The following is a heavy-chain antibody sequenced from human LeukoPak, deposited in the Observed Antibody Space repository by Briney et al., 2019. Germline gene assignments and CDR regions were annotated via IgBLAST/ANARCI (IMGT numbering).Heavy chain of an antibody. CDR3: ARSAESSSWVEFDY. V-gene: IGHV1-18*01. CDR1: GYTFTNYG. Sequence: GASVKVSCKASGYTFTNYGITWVRQAPGQGLEWMGWISAYIGNTNYAQKLQGRVTMTTDTSTSTAYMELSRLRSDDTAVYYCARSAESSSWVEFDYWGQGTLVTVSS. D-gene: IGHD6-13*01. CDR2: ISAYIGNT. J-gene: IGHJ4*02.